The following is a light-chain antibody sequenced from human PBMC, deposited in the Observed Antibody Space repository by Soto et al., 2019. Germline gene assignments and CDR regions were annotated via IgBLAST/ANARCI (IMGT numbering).Light chain of an antibody. J-gene: IGKJ3*01. CDR3: QQLNSYPRT. CDR1: HDIRSY. CDR2: GAS. Sequence: DIQLTQSPSFLSASVGDRVTITCRASHDIRSYLAWYQQTPGKPPKLLIYGASTLESGVPSRFSAFRSGTEFTLTLSSLQPEDFATYFCQQLNSYPRTVGPGTIVDV. V-gene: IGKV1-9*01.